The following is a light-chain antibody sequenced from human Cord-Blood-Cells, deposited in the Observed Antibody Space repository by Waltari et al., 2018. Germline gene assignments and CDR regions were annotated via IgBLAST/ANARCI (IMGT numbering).Light chain of an antibody. V-gene: IGLV3-21*03. Sequence: SYVLTQPPSVSVAPGKTARITCGGNNIGSKSVHWYQQKPGQAPVLVVYDDSDRPSGIRERFSGSNSGNTATLTIRRVEAGDEADYYCQVWDSSSDHYGFGTGTKVTVL. CDR2: DDS. CDR1: NIGSKS. CDR3: QVWDSSSDHYG. J-gene: IGLJ1*01.